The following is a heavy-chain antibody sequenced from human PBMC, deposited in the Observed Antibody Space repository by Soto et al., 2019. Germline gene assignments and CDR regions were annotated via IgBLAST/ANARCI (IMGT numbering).Heavy chain of an antibody. J-gene: IGHJ4*02. CDR2: ISAYNGNT. D-gene: IGHD3-22*01. V-gene: IGHV1-18*01. CDR3: ARDYSDSSGTQMSDY. Sequence: QVQLVQSGAEVKKPGASVKVSCKASGYTFTSYGISWVRQAPGQGLEWMGWISAYNGNTNYAQKLQGRVTMTTDTSTSRAYMEQRSLRSDDTAVYYCARDYSDSSGTQMSDYWGQGTLVTVSS. CDR1: GYTFTSYG.